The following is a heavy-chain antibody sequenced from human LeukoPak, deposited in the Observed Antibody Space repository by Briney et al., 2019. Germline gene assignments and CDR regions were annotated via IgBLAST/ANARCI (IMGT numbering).Heavy chain of an antibody. D-gene: IGHD4-23*01. CDR3: ARDYGGSSPFDY. Sequence: GGSLRLSCAASGFAFSSFSFKWVRQAPGKGLEWVPSISGSSSDIYYAESVKGRFTISRDNAKNSLYLQMNSLRAEDTAFFYCARDYGGSSPFDYWGQGTLVTVSS. CDR1: GFAFSSFS. V-gene: IGHV3-21*01. J-gene: IGHJ4*02. CDR2: ISGSSSDI.